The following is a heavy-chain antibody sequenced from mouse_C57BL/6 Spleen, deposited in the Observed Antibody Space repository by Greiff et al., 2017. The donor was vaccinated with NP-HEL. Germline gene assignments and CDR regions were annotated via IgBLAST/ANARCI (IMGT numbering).Heavy chain of an antibody. D-gene: IGHD1-1*01. J-gene: IGHJ4*01. CDR2: INPSNGGT. Sequence: QVQLQQPGTELVKPGASVKLSCKASGYTFTSYWMHWVKQRPGQGLAWIGNINPSNGGTNYNEKFKSKATLTVDKSSSTAYMQLSSLTSEDSAVYYCARRPITTVVDYYAMDYWGQGTSVTVSS. CDR3: ARRPITTVVDYYAMDY. V-gene: IGHV1-53*01. CDR1: GYTFTSYW.